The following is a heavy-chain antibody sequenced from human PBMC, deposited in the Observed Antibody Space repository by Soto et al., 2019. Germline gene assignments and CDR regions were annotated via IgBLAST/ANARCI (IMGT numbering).Heavy chain of an antibody. D-gene: IGHD6-6*01. Sequence: GGSLRLSCAASGFTFSSYAMSWVRQAPGKGLEWVSAISGSGGSTYYADSVKGRFTISRDNSKNTLYLQMNSLRAEDTAVYYCAKDLIARIAARSFDYWGQGTLVTVSS. CDR1: GFTFSSYA. CDR3: AKDLIARIAARSFDY. V-gene: IGHV3-23*01. J-gene: IGHJ4*02. CDR2: ISGSGGST.